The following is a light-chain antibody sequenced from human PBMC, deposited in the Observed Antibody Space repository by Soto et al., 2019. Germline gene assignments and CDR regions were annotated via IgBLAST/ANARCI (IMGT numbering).Light chain of an antibody. CDR2: EVS. CDR1: SSDVGSYNL. Sequence: QSALTQPASVSGSPGQSITISCTGTSSDVGSYNLVSWYQQHPGKAPKLMIYEVSKRPSGVSNRFSGSKYGNTASLTISGLQAEDEADYYCCSYAGSSTLGVFGGGTKVNVL. J-gene: IGLJ3*02. CDR3: CSYAGSSTLGV. V-gene: IGLV2-23*02.